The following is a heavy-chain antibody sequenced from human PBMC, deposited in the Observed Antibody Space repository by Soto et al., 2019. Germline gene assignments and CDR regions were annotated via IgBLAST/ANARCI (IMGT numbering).Heavy chain of an antibody. J-gene: IGHJ4*02. D-gene: IGHD3-3*01. Sequence: QVQLVESGGGVVQPGTSLRLSCAASGFSFSSYGMHWVRQAPGKGLEWVAAIYYDGSNEYYADSVKGRFTISRDNSKNTLSLQMNSLRGEDTAVYYCARDDKDKYDDDRGGFGCWGQGTLVTVSS. V-gene: IGHV3-33*01. CDR3: ARDDKDKYDDDRGGFGC. CDR2: IYYDGSNE. CDR1: GFSFSSYG.